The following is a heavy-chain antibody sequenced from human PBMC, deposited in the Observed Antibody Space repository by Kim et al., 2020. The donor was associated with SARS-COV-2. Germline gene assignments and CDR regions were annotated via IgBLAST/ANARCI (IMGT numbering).Heavy chain of an antibody. Sequence: GGSLRLSCAASGFTFSSYAMSWVRQAPGKGLEWVSAISGSGGSTYYADSVKGRFTISRDNSKTTLYLQMNSLRAEDTAVYYCAKGLRPDYYGSGSYYNRPYYFDYWGQGTLVTVSS. CDR2: ISGSGGST. CDR3: AKGLRPDYYGSGSYYNRPYYFDY. CDR1: GFTFSSYA. V-gene: IGHV3-23*01. J-gene: IGHJ4*02. D-gene: IGHD3-10*01.